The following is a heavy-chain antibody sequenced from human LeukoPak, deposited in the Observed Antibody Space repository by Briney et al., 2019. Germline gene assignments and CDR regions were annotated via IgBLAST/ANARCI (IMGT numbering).Heavy chain of an antibody. D-gene: IGHD3-10*01. V-gene: IGHV1-2*02. CDR1: GYTFTGYY. Sequence: GASVKVSCKASGYTFTGYYMHWVRQAPGQGLEWMGWINPNSGGTNYAQKFQGRVTMTRDTSISTAYMELSRLRSDDTAVYYCARCAYGSGSDAFDIWGQGTMVTVSS. J-gene: IGHJ3*02. CDR3: ARCAYGSGSDAFDI. CDR2: INPNSGGT.